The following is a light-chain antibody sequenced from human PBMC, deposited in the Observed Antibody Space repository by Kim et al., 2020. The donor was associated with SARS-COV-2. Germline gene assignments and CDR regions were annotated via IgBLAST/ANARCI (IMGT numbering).Light chain of an antibody. CDR3: QKYNSAPWT. J-gene: IGKJ1*01. V-gene: IGKV1-27*01. CDR2: AAS. CDR1: QGINNY. Sequence: DIQMTQSPSSLSASVGDRVTITCRASQGINNYLAWYQQRPGKAPKLRIYAASTLQSGVPSRFSGSGFGTDFTLTISSLQPEDGAIYYCQKYNSAPWTFGRGTKVDIK.